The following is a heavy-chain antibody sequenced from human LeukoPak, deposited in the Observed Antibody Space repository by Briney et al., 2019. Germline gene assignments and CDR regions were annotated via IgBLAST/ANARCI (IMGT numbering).Heavy chain of an antibody. CDR2: ITSSSNT. CDR1: GFTFSNYA. D-gene: IGHD5-24*01. J-gene: IGHJ4*02. Sequence: GGSLRLSCAASGFTFSNYAMSWIRQAPGKGLGWVSYITSSSNTNYADSVKGRFTISRDNTKNSLYLQMNSLRVEDTAVYYCARAYGYDYWGQGTLVTVSS. CDR3: ARAYGYDY. V-gene: IGHV3-11*05.